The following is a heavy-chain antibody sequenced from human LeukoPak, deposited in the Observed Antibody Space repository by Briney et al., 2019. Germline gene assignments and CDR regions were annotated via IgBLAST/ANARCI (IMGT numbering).Heavy chain of an antibody. CDR2: LYSGGGT. D-gene: IGHD5-18*01. V-gene: IGHV3-66*01. J-gene: IGHJ4*02. Sequence: GGSLRLSCAASGFTFSSYWMHWVRQAPGKGLECVSVLYSGGGTSYADSVKGRFTISRDNSKNTLYLQMNSLRAEDTAVYYCARCGYSYGCDSWGQGTLVTVSS. CDR1: GFTFSSYW. CDR3: ARCGYSYGCDS.